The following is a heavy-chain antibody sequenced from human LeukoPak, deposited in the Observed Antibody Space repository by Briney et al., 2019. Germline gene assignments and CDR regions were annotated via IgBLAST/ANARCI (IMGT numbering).Heavy chain of an antibody. J-gene: IGHJ3*02. CDR3: ARGRTPNIAASGTKGQDAFDI. V-gene: IGHV1-18*01. Sequence: ASVKVSCKASGYIFTNYGISWVRQAPGQGLEWMGWISGYNGNTNQVQTLQGRVTMTTVTSATTAYMVLMRLRSDDTAVYYCARGRTPNIAASGTKGQDAFDIWGQGTMVTVSS. D-gene: IGHD6-13*01. CDR1: GYIFTNYG. CDR2: ISGYNGNT.